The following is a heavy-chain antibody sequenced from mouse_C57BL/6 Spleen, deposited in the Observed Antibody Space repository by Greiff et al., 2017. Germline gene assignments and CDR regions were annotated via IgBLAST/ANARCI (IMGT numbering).Heavy chain of an antibody. J-gene: IGHJ4*01. CDR3: ARAGYYVGYYAMDY. V-gene: IGHV1-52*01. Sequence: QVQLQQPGAELVRPGSSVKLSCKASGYTFTSYWMHWVKQRPIQGLEWIGNIDPSDSETHYNQKFKDKDTLTVDKSSSTAYMQLSSLTSEDSAVYYCARAGYYVGYYAMDYWGQGTSVTVSS. CDR2: IDPSDSET. CDR1: GYTFTSYW. D-gene: IGHD2-3*01.